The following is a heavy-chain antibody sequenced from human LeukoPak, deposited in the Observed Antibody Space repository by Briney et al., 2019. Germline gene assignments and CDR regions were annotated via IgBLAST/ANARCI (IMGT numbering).Heavy chain of an antibody. CDR2: ISSSSSYI. CDR1: XXTXSSYX. CDR3: ARAIFGGSGSYYFVDY. Sequence: GXXLRLSCXXSXXTXSSYXXNXVRQAPGKGLEWVSSISSSSSYIYYADSVKGRFTISRDNAKTSLYLQMNSLRAEDTAVYYCARAIFGGSGSYYFVDYWGQGTLVTVSS. J-gene: IGHJ4*02. D-gene: IGHD3-10*01. V-gene: IGHV3-21*01.